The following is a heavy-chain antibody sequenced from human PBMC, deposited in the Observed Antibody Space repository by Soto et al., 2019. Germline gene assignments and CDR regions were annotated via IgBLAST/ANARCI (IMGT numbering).Heavy chain of an antibody. CDR1: GFTFDDYA. CDR2: ISWNSGSI. J-gene: IGHJ4*02. Sequence: EVQLVESGGGLVQPGRSLRLSCAASGFTFDDYAMHWVRQAPGKGLEWVSGISWNSGSIGYADSVKGRFTISRDNAKNSLYLQMNSLRAEDTALYYCAKDIAYGSGSYRTFDYWGQGTLVTVSS. CDR3: AKDIAYGSGSYRTFDY. D-gene: IGHD3-10*01. V-gene: IGHV3-9*01.